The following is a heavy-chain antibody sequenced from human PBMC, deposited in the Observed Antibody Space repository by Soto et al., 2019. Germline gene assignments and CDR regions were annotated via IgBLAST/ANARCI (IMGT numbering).Heavy chain of an antibody. CDR2: MNPNSGNT. V-gene: IGHV1-8*01. J-gene: IGHJ3*02. Sequence: ASVKVSCKASGYTFTSYDINWVRQATGQGLEWMGWMNPNSGNTGYAQKFQGRVTMTRNTSISTAYMELSSLRSEDTAVYYCARGPFFIYVSDSGGSHDDAFDIWGQGTMVTVSS. CDR1: GYTFTSYD. CDR3: ARGPFFIYVSDSGGSHDDAFDI. D-gene: IGHD2-15*01.